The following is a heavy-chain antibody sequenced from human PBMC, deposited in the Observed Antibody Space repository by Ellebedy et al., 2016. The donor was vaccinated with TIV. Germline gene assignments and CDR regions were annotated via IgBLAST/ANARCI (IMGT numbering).Heavy chain of an antibody. CDR2: RKQDGSEK. J-gene: IGHJ4*02. V-gene: IGHV3-7*01. Sequence: GESLKISCAASGFTLSTYWMSWVRQAPGKGLEWVANRKQDGSEKYFVDSVKGRFTISRDNAKNSVYLQMDSLRAEDTAVYYCARAIGAAEGYWGQGTLVTVSS. CDR1: GFTLSTYW. CDR3: ARAIGAAEGY. D-gene: IGHD6-6*01.